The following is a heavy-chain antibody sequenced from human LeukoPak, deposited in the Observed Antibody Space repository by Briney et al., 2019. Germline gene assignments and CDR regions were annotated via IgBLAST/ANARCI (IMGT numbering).Heavy chain of an antibody. Sequence: GASLRLSCAASGFTFSSYAMSWVRQAPGKGLEWVSAISGNGGSTYYADSVKGRFTISRDNSKNTLYLQMNSLRAEDTAVYYCAKGRWFGELLPNWFDPWGQGTLVTVSS. CDR2: ISGNGGST. D-gene: IGHD3-10*01. J-gene: IGHJ5*02. CDR3: AKGRWFGELLPNWFDP. CDR1: GFTFSSYA. V-gene: IGHV3-23*01.